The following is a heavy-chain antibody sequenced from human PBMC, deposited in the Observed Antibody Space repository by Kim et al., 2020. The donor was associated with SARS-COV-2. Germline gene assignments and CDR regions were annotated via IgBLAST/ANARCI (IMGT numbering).Heavy chain of an antibody. CDR3: AKGDGDWYSLDAFDI. CDR2: IYGGGSST. J-gene: IGHJ3*02. Sequence: GGSLRLSCAASGFTFSSYAMRWVRQAPGKGLEWVSVIYGGGSSTYYADSVKGRFTISRDNSKNTLYLQMNSLRAEDTAVYYCAKGDGDWYSLDAFDIWGPATMVTDSS. CDR1: GFTFSSYA. V-gene: IGHV3-23*03. D-gene: IGHD4-17*01.